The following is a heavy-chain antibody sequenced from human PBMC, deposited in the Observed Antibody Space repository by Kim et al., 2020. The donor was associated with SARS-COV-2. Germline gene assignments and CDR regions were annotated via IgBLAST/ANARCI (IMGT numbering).Heavy chain of an antibody. Sequence: SETLSLTCTVSGGSISSSSYYWGWIRQPPGKGLEWIGSIYYSGSTYYNPSLKSRVTISVDTSKNQFSLKLSSVTAADTAVYYCVRLNYYDSSGYYEFDYWGQGTLVTVSS. V-gene: IGHV4-39*01. CDR1: GGSISSSSYY. D-gene: IGHD3-22*01. CDR3: VRLNYYDSSGYYEFDY. CDR2: IYYSGST. J-gene: IGHJ4*02.